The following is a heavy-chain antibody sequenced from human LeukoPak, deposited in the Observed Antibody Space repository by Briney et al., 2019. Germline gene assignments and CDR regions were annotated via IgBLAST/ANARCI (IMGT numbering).Heavy chain of an antibody. CDR1: GYTFTSYG. V-gene: IGHV1-18*01. CDR2: ISAYNGNT. CDR3: ARVASSWYSLLDLHMDV. D-gene: IGHD6-13*01. Sequence: ASVKVSCKASGYTFTSYGISWVRQAPGQGLEWMGWISAYNGNTNYAQKLQGRVTMTTDTSTSTAYMELRSLRSDDTAVYYCARVASSWYSLLDLHMDVWGKGTTVTVSS. J-gene: IGHJ6*03.